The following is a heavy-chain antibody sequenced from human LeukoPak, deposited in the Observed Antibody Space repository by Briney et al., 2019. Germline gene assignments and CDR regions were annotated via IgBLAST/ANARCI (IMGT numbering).Heavy chain of an antibody. CDR3: AREFRLWKTFDM. D-gene: IGHD2-21*01. CDR2: INTDGSTT. Sequence: GGSLRLSCAASGFTVSSNYMSWVRQAPGKGLVWVSHINTDGSTTTYADSVKGRFTISRDNAKNTLYLQMNSLRAEDTAVYYCAREFRLWKTFDMWGQGTMVTVSS. J-gene: IGHJ3*02. CDR1: GFTVSSNY. V-gene: IGHV3-74*01.